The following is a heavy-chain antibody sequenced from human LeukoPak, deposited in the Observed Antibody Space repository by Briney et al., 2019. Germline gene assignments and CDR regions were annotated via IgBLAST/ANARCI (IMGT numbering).Heavy chain of an antibody. Sequence: SETLSLTCTVSGGSIGSYYWSWIRQPPGKGLEWIGYIYYSGSTNYNPSLKSRVTISVDTSKNQFSLKLSSVTAAGTAVYYCARWATALDYWGQGTLVTVSS. V-gene: IGHV4-59*01. D-gene: IGHD1-26*01. J-gene: IGHJ4*02. CDR2: IYYSGST. CDR3: ARWATALDY. CDR1: GGSIGSYY.